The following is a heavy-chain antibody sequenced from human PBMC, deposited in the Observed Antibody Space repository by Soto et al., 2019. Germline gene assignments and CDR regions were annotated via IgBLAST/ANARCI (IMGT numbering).Heavy chain of an antibody. Sequence: PGGSLRLSCAASGFTFSSHGMHWVRQAPGKGLEWLAVIWNDGSNKFYADSVKGRFTISRDNSKNTVYLQMNSLRAEDTAVYYCARDWESGYDGWGQGTLVTVSS. J-gene: IGHJ4*02. CDR2: IWNDGSNK. D-gene: IGHD5-12*01. CDR3: ARDWESGYDG. CDR1: GFTFSSHG. V-gene: IGHV3-33*01.